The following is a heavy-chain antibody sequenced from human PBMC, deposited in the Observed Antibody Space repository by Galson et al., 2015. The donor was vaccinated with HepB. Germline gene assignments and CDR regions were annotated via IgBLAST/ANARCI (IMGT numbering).Heavy chain of an antibody. CDR2: IIPILGIA. CDR3: ARELPSGFGELLDY. D-gene: IGHD3-10*01. Sequence: SVKVSCKASGGTFSSYTISWVRQAPGQGLEWMGKIIPILGIANYAQKFQGRVTITADKSTSTAYMELSSLRSEDTAVYYCARELPSGFGELLDYWGQGTLVTVSS. J-gene: IGHJ4*02. CDR1: GGTFSSYT. V-gene: IGHV1-69*04.